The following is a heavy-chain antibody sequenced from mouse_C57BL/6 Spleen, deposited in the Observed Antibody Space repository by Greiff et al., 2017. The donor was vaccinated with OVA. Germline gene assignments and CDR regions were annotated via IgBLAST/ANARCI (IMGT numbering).Heavy chain of an antibody. CDR2: ISYDGSN. CDR1: GYSITSGYY. CDR3: ARERDGYYVY. Sequence: DVQLVESGPGLVKPSQSLSLTCSVTGYSITSGYYWNWIRQFPGNKLEWMGYISYDGSNNYNPSLKNRISITRDTSKNQFFLKLNSVTTEDTATYYCARERDGYYVYWGQGTTLTVSS. J-gene: IGHJ2*01. V-gene: IGHV3-6*01. D-gene: IGHD2-3*01.